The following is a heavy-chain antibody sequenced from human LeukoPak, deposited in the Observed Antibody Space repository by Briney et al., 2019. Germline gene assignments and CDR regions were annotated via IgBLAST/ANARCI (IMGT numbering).Heavy chain of an antibody. V-gene: IGHV1-18*01. CDR1: GGTFSSYA. D-gene: IGHD1-26*01. CDR2: ISTYNGNT. J-gene: IGHJ4*02. CDR3: ARHGSYGDY. Sequence: GASVKVSCKASGGTFSSYAISWVRQAPGQGLEWMGWISTYNGNTNYAQNLQGRVTMTTDTSTSTAYMELRSLRADDTAVYYCARHGSYGDYWGQGTLVTVSS.